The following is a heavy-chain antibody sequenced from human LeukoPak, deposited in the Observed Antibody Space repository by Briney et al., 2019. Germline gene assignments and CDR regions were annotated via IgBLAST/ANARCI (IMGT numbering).Heavy chain of an antibody. CDR2: ISYDGSNK. V-gene: IGHV3-30*04. D-gene: IGHD3-9*01. Sequence: GGSLRLSCAASGFTFSSYAMHWVRQAPGKGLEWVAVISYDGSNKYYADSVKGRFTISRDNSKNTLYLQMNSLRAEDTAVYYCAGGTGFIIKGWGQGTLVTVSS. CDR3: AGGTGFIIKG. J-gene: IGHJ4*02. CDR1: GFTFSSYA.